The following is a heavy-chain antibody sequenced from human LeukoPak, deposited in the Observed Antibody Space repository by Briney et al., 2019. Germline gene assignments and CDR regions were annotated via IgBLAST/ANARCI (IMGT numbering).Heavy chain of an antibody. CDR3: ARSVLVGATGAFDI. CDR2: ISTTGSTI. J-gene: IGHJ3*02. V-gene: IGHV3-48*03. D-gene: IGHD1-26*01. Sequence: PGRSLRLSCKTSGFTFGDFAVGWVRQAPGKGLEWVSYISTTGSTIYYADSVKGRFTISRDNARSSLFLSMSSLRAEDTALYYCARSVLVGATGAFDIWGQGTMVTVSS. CDR1: GFTFGDFA.